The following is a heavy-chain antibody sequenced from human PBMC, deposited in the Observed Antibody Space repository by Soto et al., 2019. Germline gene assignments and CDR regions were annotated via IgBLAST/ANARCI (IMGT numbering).Heavy chain of an antibody. D-gene: IGHD3-10*01. V-gene: IGHV3-23*01. CDR1: GFTFSSYA. J-gene: IGHJ6*02. CDR3: AKRTGDYPHGLALSHNYSYYYCKDV. Sequence: EVQLLESGLGLVQPGGSLRLSCAASGFTFSSYAMSWVRQAPGKGLEWVSAISGSGGSTYYADSVKGRLTISRDNSKITLYLQMISLRAEDTPVYYCAKRTGDYPHGLALSHNYSYYYCKDVWGQVTTVTVS. CDR2: ISGSGGST.